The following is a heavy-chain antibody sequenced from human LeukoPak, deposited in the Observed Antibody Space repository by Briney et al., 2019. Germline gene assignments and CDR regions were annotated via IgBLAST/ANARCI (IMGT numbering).Heavy chain of an antibody. CDR3: ARDTGSVTGSFDY. J-gene: IGHJ4*02. V-gene: IGHV4-31*03. CDR1: GGSISAGGYY. D-gene: IGHD3-9*01. Sequence: SQTLSLTCTVSGGSISAGGYYWSWIRQHPGKGLEWIGYIYHSGGTYYNPSLKSRVTISVDTSKNQFSLKLSSVTAADTAVYYCARDTGSVTGSFDYWGQGTLVTVSS. CDR2: IYHSGGT.